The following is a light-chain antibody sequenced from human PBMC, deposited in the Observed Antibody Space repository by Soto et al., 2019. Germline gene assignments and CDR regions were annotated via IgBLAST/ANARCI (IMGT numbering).Light chain of an antibody. V-gene: IGLV2-8*01. J-gene: IGLJ1*01. CDR2: EFS. CDR1: SSDVGGYNY. Sequence: QSALTQPPSASGSPGQSVTISCTGTSSDVGGYNYVSWYQQHPGKAPKLMIYEFSKRPSGDPDRFSGSKSGNTASLTVSGIQAEDEADYYCCSYAGSNNHVFGTETKVTVL. CDR3: CSYAGSNNHV.